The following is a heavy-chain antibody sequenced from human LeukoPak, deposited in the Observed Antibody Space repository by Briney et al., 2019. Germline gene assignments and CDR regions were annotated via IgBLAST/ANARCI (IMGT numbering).Heavy chain of an antibody. CDR2: IYNSGTT. CDR3: AREANYYGSGSYFEGTFDY. V-gene: IGHV4-59*11. CDR1: GGSISTHY. D-gene: IGHD3-10*01. Sequence: SETLSLTCTVSGGSISTHYWSWIRQPPVKGLEWIGYIYNSGTTYYNPSLNSRVTISIDTSKNEFSLKLPPVTPADTAVYYCAREANYYGSGSYFEGTFDYWGQGSLVTVSS. J-gene: IGHJ4*02.